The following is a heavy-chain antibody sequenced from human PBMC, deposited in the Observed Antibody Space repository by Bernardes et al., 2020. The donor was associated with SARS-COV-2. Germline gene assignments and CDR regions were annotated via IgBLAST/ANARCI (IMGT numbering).Heavy chain of an antibody. CDR2: ISSSGGNT. Sequence: GGSLRRSCAASGFTFSNYAMNWVRQTPGKGLEWVSFISSSGGNTYYADSVNGRFSISRDNSKNTLYLQMNSLRAADTAIYYCAKDRRGSYKFGNWFDPWGPGTLVTVAS. V-gene: IGHV3-23*01. D-gene: IGHD3-10*01. J-gene: IGHJ5*02. CDR3: AKDRRGSYKFGNWFDP. CDR1: GFTFSNYA.